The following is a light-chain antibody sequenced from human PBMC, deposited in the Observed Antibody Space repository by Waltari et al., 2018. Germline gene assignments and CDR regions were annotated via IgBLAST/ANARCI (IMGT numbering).Light chain of an antibody. V-gene: IGLV2-14*03. J-gene: IGLJ3*02. CDR1: ISDVGGFNS. Sequence: QSALTQPASVSGSPGQSITISCTGTISDVGGFNSVSWNQVHPGQAPRVMIYDVINRPSGVSDRFSASKSGNTASLTISGLQAEDEGDYYCSSQSTNSVVLFGGGTKLTVL. CDR2: DVI. CDR3: SSQSTNSVVL.